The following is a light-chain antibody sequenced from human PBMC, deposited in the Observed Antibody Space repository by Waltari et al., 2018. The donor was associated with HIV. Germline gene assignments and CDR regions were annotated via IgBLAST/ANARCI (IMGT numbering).Light chain of an antibody. CDR3: QQFFSFPRT. V-gene: IGKV4-1*01. J-gene: IGKJ1*01. CDR1: QSVLSSSNNKQH. Sequence: DIVMTQSPDSLAVFLGGRATITCKSSQSVLSSSNNKQHLAWYQQKPGQPPKLLFSWASIREVGVPDRFTGSGSGTIFNLTVSSLQADEVAVYYCQQFFSFPRTFGQGTKVEI. CDR2: WAS.